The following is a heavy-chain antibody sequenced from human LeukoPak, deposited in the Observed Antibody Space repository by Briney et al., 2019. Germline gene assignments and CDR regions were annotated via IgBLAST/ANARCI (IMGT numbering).Heavy chain of an antibody. Sequence: PVGSLTLSCAASGFAFRNYWMHWVREAPGKGLVWVAHIQNDGDGPTHADSVKGRFTISRDHAKNTLYLQMNSLRAEDTAVNYCARDGPHNWFDPWGQGTLVTVSS. V-gene: IGHV3-74*01. CDR3: ARDGPHNWFDP. CDR1: GFAFRNYW. J-gene: IGHJ5*02. CDR2: IQNDGDGP.